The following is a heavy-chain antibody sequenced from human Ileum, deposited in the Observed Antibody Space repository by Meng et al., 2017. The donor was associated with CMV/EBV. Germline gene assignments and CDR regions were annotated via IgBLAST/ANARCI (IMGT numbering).Heavy chain of an antibody. Sequence: GESLKISCAASGFTVSSNYMSWVRQAPGKGLEWVSVIYSGGSTYYADSVKGRFTISRDNSKNTLYLQMNSLRAEDTAVYYCARVRFGELCMDVWGQGTTVTVS. CDR1: GFTVSSNY. J-gene: IGHJ6*02. CDR2: IYSGGST. V-gene: IGHV3-53*01. D-gene: IGHD3-10*01. CDR3: ARVRFGELCMDV.